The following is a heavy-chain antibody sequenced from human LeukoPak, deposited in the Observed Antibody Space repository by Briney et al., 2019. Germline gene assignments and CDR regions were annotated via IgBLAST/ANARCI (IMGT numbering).Heavy chain of an antibody. CDR3: TRDRYGD. CDR1: GFTFSSYE. Sequence: PGGSLRLSCAASGFTFSSYEMNWVRQAPGKGLEWVSYISGSDSTIYYADSVKGRFTISRDNAKNTLYLQMNSLRVEDTAVYYCTRDRYGDWGQGTLVTVSS. D-gene: IGHD5-18*01. V-gene: IGHV3-48*03. J-gene: IGHJ4*02. CDR2: ISGSDSTI.